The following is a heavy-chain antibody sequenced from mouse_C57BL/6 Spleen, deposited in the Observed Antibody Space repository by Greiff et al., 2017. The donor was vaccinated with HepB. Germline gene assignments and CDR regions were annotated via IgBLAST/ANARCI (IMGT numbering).Heavy chain of an antibody. Sequence: EVQLVESGGGLVKPGGSLKLSCAASGFTFSDYGMHWVRQAPEKGLEWVAYISSGSSTIYYADTVKGRFTIARDNAKNTLYLQMTSLRSEDTAMYYCARGWDYDPYGVFAYWGQGTLVTVST. D-gene: IGHD2-4*01. CDR1: GFTFSDYG. V-gene: IGHV5-17*01. CDR3: ARGWDYDPYGVFAY. J-gene: IGHJ3*01. CDR2: ISSGSSTI.